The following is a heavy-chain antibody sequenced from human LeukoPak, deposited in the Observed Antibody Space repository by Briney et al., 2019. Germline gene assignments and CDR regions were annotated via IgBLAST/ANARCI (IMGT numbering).Heavy chain of an antibody. Sequence: SETLSLTCAVSGGSISSDGYSWNWIRQPPGKGLEWIGYIYRSGSTYYNPSLKSRVTISVDTSKNQFSLNLNSVTAADTAVYYCARHCSSTSCYSFEEPFDIWGQGTMVAVSS. J-gene: IGHJ3*02. CDR1: GGSISSDGYS. V-gene: IGHV4-30-2*01. D-gene: IGHD2-2*01. CDR2: IYRSGST. CDR3: ARHCSSTSCYSFEEPFDI.